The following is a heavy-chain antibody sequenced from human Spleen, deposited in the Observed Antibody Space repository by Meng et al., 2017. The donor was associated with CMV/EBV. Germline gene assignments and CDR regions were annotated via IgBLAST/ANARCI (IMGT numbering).Heavy chain of an antibody. D-gene: IGHD3-16*01. J-gene: IGHJ4*02. CDR1: YALTHSS. V-gene: IGHV1-2*02. CDR2: IHPKDGAP. CDR3: AREAAGGEGFDHLGY. Sequence: YALTHSSFPWVRQAPGRGLGWMGLIHPKDGAPPSAQRFQGRVTRTRDTSISTAYMELSRLTSGDTAVYYCAREAAGGEGFDHLGYWGQGTLVTVSS.